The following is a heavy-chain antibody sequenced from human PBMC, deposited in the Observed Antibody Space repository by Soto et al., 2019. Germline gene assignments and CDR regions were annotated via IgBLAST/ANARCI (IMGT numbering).Heavy chain of an antibody. V-gene: IGHV3-21*01. J-gene: IGHJ6*04. CDR1: GFTFSDYG. CDR3: AADLGLASVKADWMDG. D-gene: IGHD3-16*01. Sequence: EVQLVESGGGLVKPGGSLRLSCAASGFTFSDYGMHWVRQAPGKGLEWVSAISSKGGAIYYAESVKGRFTISRDNAKDLLFLQMSSLRADDTAMYYFAADLGLASVKADWMDGWGKGPVVTVSS. CDR2: ISSKGGAI.